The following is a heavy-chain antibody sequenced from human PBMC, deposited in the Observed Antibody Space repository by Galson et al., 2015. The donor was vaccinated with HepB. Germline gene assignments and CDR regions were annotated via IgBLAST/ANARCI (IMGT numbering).Heavy chain of an antibody. V-gene: IGHV3-30*01. J-gene: IGHJ3*01. CDR3: TRDFPFYFESSGYPIDAFDL. Sequence: SLRLSCAASGFTFSQYPMHWVRQAPGKGLEWVALLSPRGDKNLYADSVNGRFTISRDNSKNTLYLQMNSLTPGDTALYFCTRDFPFYFESSGYPIDAFDLWGQGTMVTVSS. CDR1: GFTFSQYP. CDR2: LSPRGDKN. D-gene: IGHD3-22*01.